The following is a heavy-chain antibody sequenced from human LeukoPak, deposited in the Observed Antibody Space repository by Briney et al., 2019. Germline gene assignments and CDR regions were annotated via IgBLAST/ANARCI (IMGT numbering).Heavy chain of an antibody. D-gene: IGHD6-13*01. J-gene: IGHJ6*03. CDR3: ATAAAGTSTDLYYYYYYMDV. CDR2: IYTSGST. Sequence: SETLSLTCTVSGGSISSYYWSWIRQPAGKGLEWIGRIYTSGSTNYNPSLKSRVTMSVDTSKNQFSLKLSSVTAADTAVYYCATAAAGTSTDLYYYYYYMDVWGKGTTVTVSS. V-gene: IGHV4-4*07. CDR1: GGSISSYY.